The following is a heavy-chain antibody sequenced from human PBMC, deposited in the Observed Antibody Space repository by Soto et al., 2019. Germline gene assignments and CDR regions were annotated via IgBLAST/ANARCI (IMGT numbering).Heavy chain of an antibody. CDR3: AREGYCISTSCYVGVYYYYGMDV. CDR2: IIPILGIA. J-gene: IGHJ6*02. V-gene: IGHV1-69*04. D-gene: IGHD2-2*01. CDR1: GYTFTAYY. Sequence: SVKVSCKASGYTFTAYYMHWVRQAPGQGLEWMGRIIPILGIANYAQKFQGRVTITADKSTSTAYMELSSLRSEDTAVYYCAREGYCISTSCYVGVYYYYGMDVWGQGTTVTVSS.